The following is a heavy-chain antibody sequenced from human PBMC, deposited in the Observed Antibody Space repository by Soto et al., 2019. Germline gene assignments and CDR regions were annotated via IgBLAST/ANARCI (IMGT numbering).Heavy chain of an antibody. Sequence: QVTLKESGPVLVKPTETLTLTCTVSGFSLSNARMGVSWIRQPPGKALEWLAHIFSNDEKSYSTSLKSRLTISKDTSKSQVVLTMTNMDPVDTATYYCARMVGERWLRFGRGAFDIWGQGTMVTVSS. J-gene: IGHJ3*02. D-gene: IGHD5-12*01. CDR1: GFSLSNARMG. CDR3: ARMVGERWLRFGRGAFDI. CDR2: IFSNDEK. V-gene: IGHV2-26*01.